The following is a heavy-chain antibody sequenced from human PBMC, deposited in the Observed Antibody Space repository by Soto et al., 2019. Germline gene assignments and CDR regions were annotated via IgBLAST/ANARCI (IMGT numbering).Heavy chain of an antibody. Sequence: EVQLVESGGGLVKPGGSLRLSCAASGFTFTNAWMNWVRQAPGKGLEWVGRIKSQIHGGTVDYATPVKGSFTISRDDSVSTLSLQMTGLKTEDTAMYYCTKEDGWSDTWGLGTLVTVSS. CDR1: GFTFTNAW. CDR3: TKEDGWSDT. V-gene: IGHV3-15*07. J-gene: IGHJ5*02. CDR2: IKSQIHGGTV.